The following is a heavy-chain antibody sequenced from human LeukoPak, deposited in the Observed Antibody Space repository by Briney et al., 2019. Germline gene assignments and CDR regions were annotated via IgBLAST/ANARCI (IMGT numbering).Heavy chain of an antibody. V-gene: IGHV3-53*01. J-gene: IGHJ3*02. CDR2: LYSGGTT. CDR1: GFTVSSNY. Sequence: PGGSLRLSCAASGFTVSSNYMSSVRQAPGKGLEWISVLYSGGTTYYADSVKGRFTISRDTSKNTLYLHMNSLRVEDTAVYYCARGRPFDIWGQGTMVTVSS. CDR3: ARGRPFDI.